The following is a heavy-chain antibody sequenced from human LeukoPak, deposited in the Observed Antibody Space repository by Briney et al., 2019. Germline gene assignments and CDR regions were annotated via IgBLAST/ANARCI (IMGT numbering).Heavy chain of an antibody. CDR3: AKRNGDSFIDY. D-gene: IGHD4-17*01. J-gene: IGHJ4*02. V-gene: IGHV3-30*02. CDR2: IRSDEINK. CDR1: GFNFNNFG. Sequence: GGSLRLSCAASGFNFNNFGMHWVRQAPGKGLEWVAFIRSDEINKYYADSVKGRFTISRDNSKNTVSLQMNSLSPEDTALYYCAKRNGDSFIDYWGQGTLVTVSS.